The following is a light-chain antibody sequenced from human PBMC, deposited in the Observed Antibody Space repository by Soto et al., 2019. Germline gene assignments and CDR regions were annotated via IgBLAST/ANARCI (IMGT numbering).Light chain of an antibody. CDR2: AAS. J-gene: IGKJ2*01. CDR1: QSISRNY. Sequence: EIVLTQSPGTLSLSPGERVTLSCRAGQSISRNYLAWYQQKSGQAPRLLIYAASGRASGIPDRFSGSGSGTDFSRTISRLEPEDSAVYYCQQYGTSPGTFGQGTKVEIK. CDR3: QQYGTSPGT. V-gene: IGKV3-20*01.